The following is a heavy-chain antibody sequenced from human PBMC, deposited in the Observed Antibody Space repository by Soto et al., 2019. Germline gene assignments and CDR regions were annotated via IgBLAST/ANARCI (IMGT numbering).Heavy chain of an antibody. Sequence: TGGSLRLSCAASGFTFSSYWMHWVRQAPGKGLVWVSRINSDGSSTSYADSVKGRFTISRDNAKNTLYLQMNSLRAEDTAVYYCARVSYYDSSGYYPLDYWGQGTLVTVSS. CDR3: ARVSYYDSSGYYPLDY. CDR2: INSDGSST. D-gene: IGHD3-22*01. J-gene: IGHJ4*02. V-gene: IGHV3-74*01. CDR1: GFTFSSYW.